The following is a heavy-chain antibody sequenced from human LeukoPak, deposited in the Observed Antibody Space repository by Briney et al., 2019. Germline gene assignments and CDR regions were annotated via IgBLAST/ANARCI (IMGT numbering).Heavy chain of an antibody. CDR1: GGSISSYY. Sequence: PSETLSLTCTVSGGSISSYYWSWIRQPPGKGLEWIGYIYYSGSTNYNPSLKSRVTISLDTSKNQFSLKLSSVTAADTAVYYCARVAAEYYFDYWGQGTLVTVSS. D-gene: IGHD6-13*01. CDR2: IYYSGST. CDR3: ARVAAEYYFDY. V-gene: IGHV4-59*01. J-gene: IGHJ4*02.